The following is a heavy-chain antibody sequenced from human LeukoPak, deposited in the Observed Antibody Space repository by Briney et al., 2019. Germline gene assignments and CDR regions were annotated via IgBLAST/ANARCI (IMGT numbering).Heavy chain of an antibody. CDR1: GFTFSSYG. Sequence: GGSLRLSCAASGFTFSSYGMHWVRQAPGKGLEWVSAISGSGGSTYYADSVKGRFTISRDNSKNTLYLQMNSLRAEDTAVYYCAKVEYYDSSGYFDSWGQGTLVTVSS. J-gene: IGHJ4*02. V-gene: IGHV3-23*01. D-gene: IGHD3-22*01. CDR2: ISGSGGST. CDR3: AKVEYYDSSGYFDS.